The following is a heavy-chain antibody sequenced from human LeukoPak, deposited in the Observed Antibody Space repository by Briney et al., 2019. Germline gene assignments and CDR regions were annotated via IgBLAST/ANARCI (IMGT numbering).Heavy chain of an antibody. Sequence: MTSETLSLTCTVSGGSISSYYWSWIRQPAGKGLEWIGRIYTSGSTNYNPSLKSRVTMSVDTSKNQFSLKLSSVTAADTAVYYCASLYYYDSSGSNYFDYWGQGTLVTVSS. J-gene: IGHJ4*02. V-gene: IGHV4-4*07. CDR2: IYTSGST. D-gene: IGHD3-22*01. CDR1: GGSISSYY. CDR3: ASLYYYDSSGSNYFDY.